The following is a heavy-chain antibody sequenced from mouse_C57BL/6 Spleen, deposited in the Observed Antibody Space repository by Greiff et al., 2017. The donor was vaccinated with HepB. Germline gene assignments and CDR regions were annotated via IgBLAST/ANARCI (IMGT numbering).Heavy chain of an antibody. D-gene: IGHD2-5*01. V-gene: IGHV6-3*01. CDR3: TLYYSNYSAWFAY. CDR1: GFTFSNYW. CDR2: IRLKSDNYAT. Sequence: EVKLEESGGGLVQPGGSMKLSCVASGFTFSNYWMNWVRQSPEKGLEWVAQIRLKSDNYATHYAESVKGRFTISRDDSKSSVYLQMNNLRAEDTGMYYCTLYYSNYSAWFAYWGQGTLVTVSA. J-gene: IGHJ3*01.